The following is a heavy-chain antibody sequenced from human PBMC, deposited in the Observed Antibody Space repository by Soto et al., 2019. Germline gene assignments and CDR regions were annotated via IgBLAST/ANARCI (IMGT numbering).Heavy chain of an antibody. CDR2: IYHSGST. CDR3: ARGLYCSGGGCYALFDY. V-gene: IGHV4-31*03. CDR1: GGSISSGGYY. Sequence: QVQLQESGPGLVKPSQTLSLTCTVSGGSISSGGYYWSWIRQHPGKGLGGIGYIYHSGSTYYSPSLKSRVTISVDTSKNQFSLKLSSVTAADTAVYYCARGLYCSGGGCYALFDYWGQGTLVTVSS. D-gene: IGHD2-15*01. J-gene: IGHJ4*02.